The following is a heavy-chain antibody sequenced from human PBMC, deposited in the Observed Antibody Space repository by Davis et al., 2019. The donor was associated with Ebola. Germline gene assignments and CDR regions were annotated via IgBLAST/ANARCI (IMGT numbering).Heavy chain of an antibody. J-gene: IGHJ4*02. Sequence: MPSETLSLTCTVSGGSISSSSYYWGWIRQPPGKGLEWIGTIYYSGSTYYNPSLKSRVTISVDTSKNQFSLKLSSVTAADTAVYYCARHVRVSAALYYFDYWGQGTLVTVSS. CDR3: ARHVRVSAALYYFDY. D-gene: IGHD2-2*01. CDR1: GGSISSSSYY. CDR2: IYYSGST. V-gene: IGHV4-39*01.